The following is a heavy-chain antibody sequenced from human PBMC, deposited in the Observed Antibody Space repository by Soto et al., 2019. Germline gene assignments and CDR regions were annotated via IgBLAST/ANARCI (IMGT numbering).Heavy chain of an antibody. Sequence: QVQLQESGPGLVEPSETLSLTCAVSSGSITSDDWWTWVRQSPGKGLEWIGEVHHSGRSGSTNYNPSLKSRASISVDKSKNQFSLRLSSVTAADTAVYYCAITTRAFCTPDIWGQGTTVTVS. D-gene: IGHD2-8*01. CDR3: AITTRAFCTPDI. V-gene: IGHV4-4*02. CDR2: VHHSGRSGST. J-gene: IGHJ3*02. CDR1: SGSITSDDW.